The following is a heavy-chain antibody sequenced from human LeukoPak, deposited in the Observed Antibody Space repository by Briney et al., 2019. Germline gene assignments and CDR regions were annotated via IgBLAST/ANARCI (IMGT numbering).Heavy chain of an antibody. V-gene: IGHV4-34*01. CDR2: INHSGST. J-gene: IGHJ4*02. D-gene: IGHD3-3*01. Sequence: NPSETLSLTCAVYGGSFSGYYWSWIRQPPGKGLEWIGEINHSGSTNYNPSLKSRVTISVDTSKNQFSLKLSSVTAADTAVYYCARGKLEGYYDFWSGFSGNDYWGQGTLVTVSS. CDR3: ARGKLEGYYDFWSGFSGNDY. CDR1: GGSFSGYY.